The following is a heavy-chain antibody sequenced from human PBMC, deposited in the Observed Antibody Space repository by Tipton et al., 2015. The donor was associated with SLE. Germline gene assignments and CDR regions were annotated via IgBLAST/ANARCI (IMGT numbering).Heavy chain of an antibody. CDR2: IYFSGST. Sequence: TLSLTCSVSGGSISGSYWSWIRQPPGKGLEWIGCIYFSGSTNYNPSLRSRVTMSVDGSKNQFSLKLDSVTAADTAVYYCAKAHSGGAIAFWGQGTLVTVSS. D-gene: IGHD2-15*01. CDR3: AKAHSGGAIAF. J-gene: IGHJ4*02. V-gene: IGHV4-59*12. CDR1: GGSISGSY.